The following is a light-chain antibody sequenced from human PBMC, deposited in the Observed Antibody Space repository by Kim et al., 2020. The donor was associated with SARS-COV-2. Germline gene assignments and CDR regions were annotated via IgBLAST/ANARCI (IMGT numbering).Light chain of an antibody. Sequence: DIQMTQSPSSLSASVGDRVTITCQASQDISTYLNWYQQKPGKAPELLIYDAINLETGVPSRFSGSGSGTDFTFTISSLQPEDIATYYCQRYDHVPSITFGQGTRLEIK. CDR2: DAI. V-gene: IGKV1-33*01. J-gene: IGKJ5*01. CDR1: QDISTY. CDR3: QRYDHVPSIT.